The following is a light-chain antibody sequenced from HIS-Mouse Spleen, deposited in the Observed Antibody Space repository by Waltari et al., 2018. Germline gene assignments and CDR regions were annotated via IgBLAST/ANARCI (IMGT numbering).Light chain of an antibody. V-gene: IGLV1-47*01. CDR2: RNN. Sequence: QSVLTQPRSASRPPGQRVTISCSGSSSNIARNYVYSYQKLPGTAPKLLVYRNNQRPSEVPDRFSGSKSGTSASLAISGLRSEDEADYYCAAWEDSLIGPEFGGGTKLTVL. CDR3: AAWEDSLIGPE. CDR1: SSNIARNY. J-gene: IGLJ3*02.